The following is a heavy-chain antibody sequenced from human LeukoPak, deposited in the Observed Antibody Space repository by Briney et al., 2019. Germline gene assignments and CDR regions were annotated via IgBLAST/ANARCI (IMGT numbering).Heavy chain of an antibody. J-gene: IGHJ6*02. CDR3: ARDKIVATITRSYYYGMDV. V-gene: IGHV1-2*02. CDR1: GYTFTGYY. D-gene: IGHD5-12*01. Sequence: ASVKVSCMASGYTFTGYYMHWVRQAPGQGLEWMGWINPNSGGTNYAQKFQGMVTMTRDTSISTAYMELSRLRSDDTAVYYCARDKIVATITRSYYYGMDVWGQGTTVTVSS. CDR2: INPNSGGT.